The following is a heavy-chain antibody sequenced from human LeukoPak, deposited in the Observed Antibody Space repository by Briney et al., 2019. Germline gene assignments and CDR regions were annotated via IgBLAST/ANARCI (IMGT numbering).Heavy chain of an antibody. Sequence: SETLSLTCAVYGGSFSGYYWSWIRQPPGKGLEWIGEINHSGSTNYNPSLKSRVTISVDTSKNQFSLKLSSVTAADTAVYYCARHARWRYCSGGSCYRGDWFDPWGQGTLVTVSS. CDR1: GGSFSGYY. V-gene: IGHV4-34*01. J-gene: IGHJ5*02. CDR2: INHSGST. CDR3: ARHARWRYCSGGSCYRGDWFDP. D-gene: IGHD2-15*01.